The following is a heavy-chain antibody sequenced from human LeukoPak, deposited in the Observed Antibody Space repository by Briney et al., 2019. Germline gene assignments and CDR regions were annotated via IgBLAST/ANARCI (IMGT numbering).Heavy chain of an antibody. D-gene: IGHD6-13*01. CDR3: ARCRVAAAGIDY. CDR1: GYTFTSYY. V-gene: IGHV1-46*01. CDR2: INPSGGST. J-gene: IGHJ4*02. Sequence: ASVKVSCKASGYTFTSYYMHWVRQAPGQGLEWMGIINPSGGSTSYAQKFQGRVTMTRNTSISTAYMELSSLRSEDTAVYYCARCRVAAAGIDYWGQGTLVTVSS.